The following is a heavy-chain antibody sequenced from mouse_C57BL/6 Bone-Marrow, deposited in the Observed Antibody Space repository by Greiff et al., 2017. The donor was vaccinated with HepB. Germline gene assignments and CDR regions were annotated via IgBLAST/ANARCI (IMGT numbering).Heavy chain of an antibody. V-gene: IGHV3-6*01. CDR2: ISYDGSN. Sequence: EVKLVESGPGLVKPSQSLSLTCSVTGYSITSGYYWNWIRQFPGNKLEWMGYISYDGSNNYNPSLKNRISITRDTSKNQFFLKLNSVTTEDTATYYCARDGDSSGYDYWGQGTTLTVSS. J-gene: IGHJ2*01. CDR1: GYSITSGYY. CDR3: ARDGDSSGYDY. D-gene: IGHD3-2*02.